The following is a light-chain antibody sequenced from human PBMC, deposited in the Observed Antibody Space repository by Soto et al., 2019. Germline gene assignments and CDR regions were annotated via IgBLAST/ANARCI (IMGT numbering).Light chain of an antibody. CDR2: AVS. CDR1: SSDVGRYNF. J-gene: IGLJ1*01. CDR3: SSFSSSSTQV. V-gene: IGLV2-14*03. Sequence: QSALTQPASVSGSCGRSITISCTGTSSDVGRYNFVSWYQQHPGYAPKLLIYAVSDRPSGVSTRFSGSKSGNTASLAISGLQAEDEAVYYCSSFSSSSTQVFGTGTKLTVL.